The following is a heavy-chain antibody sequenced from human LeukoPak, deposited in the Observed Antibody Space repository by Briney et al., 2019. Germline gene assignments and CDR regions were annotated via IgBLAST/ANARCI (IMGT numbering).Heavy chain of an antibody. Sequence: GGSLRLSCAGSGFTFSNHQMNWVRRAPGKGLEWVAKIRQDGGEKHYVDSVKGRFTISRDNAKNSLYLQMNSLRVEDTAMYYCARRGTSSSWAHFDYWGQGTLVTVSS. CDR3: ARRGTSSSWAHFDY. D-gene: IGHD6-13*01. CDR1: GFTFSNHQ. CDR2: IRQDGGEK. J-gene: IGHJ4*02. V-gene: IGHV3-7*05.